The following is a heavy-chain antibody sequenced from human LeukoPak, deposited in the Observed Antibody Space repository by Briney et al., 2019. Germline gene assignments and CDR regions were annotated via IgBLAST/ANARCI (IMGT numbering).Heavy chain of an antibody. D-gene: IGHD4-17*01. CDR3: AREKAVTYSFDY. V-gene: IGHV3-30*02. Sequence: GGSLRLSCAPSGFTFSSYGMHWVRQAPGKGLEWVAFIQYDGSNKYYADSVKGRFTISRDNSKNTLYLQMNSLRAEDTAVYYCAREKAVTYSFDYWGQGTLVTVSS. J-gene: IGHJ4*02. CDR1: GFTFSSYG. CDR2: IQYDGSNK.